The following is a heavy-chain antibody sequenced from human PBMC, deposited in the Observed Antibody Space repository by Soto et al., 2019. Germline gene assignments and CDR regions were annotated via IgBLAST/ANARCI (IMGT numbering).Heavy chain of an antibody. V-gene: IGHV4-34*01. D-gene: IGHD6-19*01. J-gene: IGHJ4*02. CDR2: INHSGST. CDR1: GGSFSGYY. CDR3: ARAPFNSGWYYFDY. Sequence: SETLSLTCAVYGGSFSGYYWSWIRQPPGKGLEWIGEINHSGSTNYNPSLKSRVTISVDTSKNQFSLKLSSVTAADTAVHYCARAPFNSGWYYFDYWGQGTLVTVSS.